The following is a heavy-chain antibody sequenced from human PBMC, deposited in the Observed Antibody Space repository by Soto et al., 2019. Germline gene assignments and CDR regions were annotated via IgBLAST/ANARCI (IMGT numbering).Heavy chain of an antibody. CDR1: GFSFDDFA. CDR2: IRNQSYHETR. Sequence: PGRSLRPSCTGSGFSFDDFAIKWVRQPPWKGLEWVGIIRNQSYHETREYDAAVKGRFTVSRDTSNGVAYLQMSSLRIEDSAVYYCTGAESPDTAYFSIYWGQGTPVTVSS. V-gene: IGHV3-49*04. D-gene: IGHD2-8*01. CDR3: TGAESPDTAYFSIY. J-gene: IGHJ4*02.